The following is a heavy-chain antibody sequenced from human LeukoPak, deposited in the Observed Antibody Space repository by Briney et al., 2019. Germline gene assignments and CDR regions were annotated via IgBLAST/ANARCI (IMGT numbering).Heavy chain of an antibody. Sequence: ASVIVSCKASGYSFIDFYIHWVRRAPGQGLEWMGIINPSGGSTSYAQKFQGRVTMTRDTSTSTVYMELSSLRSEDTAVYYCASAFGGGSGYSYGAWGQGTLVTVSS. V-gene: IGHV1-46*01. J-gene: IGHJ4*02. CDR1: GYSFIDFY. D-gene: IGHD5-18*01. CDR3: ASAFGGGSGYSYGA. CDR2: INPSGGST.